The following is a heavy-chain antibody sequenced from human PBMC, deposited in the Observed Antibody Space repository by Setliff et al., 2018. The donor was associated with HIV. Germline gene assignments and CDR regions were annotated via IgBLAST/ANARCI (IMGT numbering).Heavy chain of an antibody. CDR2: ILDSGST. V-gene: IGHV4-31*03. CDR1: GASISSGGYY. Sequence: SETLSLTCTVSGASISSGGYYWNWIRQLPGKGLEWIGYILDSGSTCYNPSLRGRLSMSIDTSANQFSVELTSVTAADTALYFCARVPNWGSAPFAFDVWGLGTMVTVSS. J-gene: IGHJ3*01. D-gene: IGHD7-27*01. CDR3: ARVPNWGSAPFAFDV.